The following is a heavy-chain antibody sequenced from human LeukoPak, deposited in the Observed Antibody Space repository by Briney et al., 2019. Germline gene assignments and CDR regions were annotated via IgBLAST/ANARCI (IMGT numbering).Heavy chain of an antibody. CDR1: GGSFTDYF. J-gene: IGHJ6*02. Sequence: SETLSLTCNVYGGSFTDYFWTWIRQSPGKGLEWNGEINDYTGDTNYNPSLNSRVSISLEKSKNQFSLELRSVTAADTAVYYCARGRIAKIVVVHSFSYGMDVWGQGTTVTVSS. CDR2: INDYTGDT. CDR3: ARGRIAKIVVVHSFSYGMDV. D-gene: IGHD3-22*01. V-gene: IGHV4-34*01.